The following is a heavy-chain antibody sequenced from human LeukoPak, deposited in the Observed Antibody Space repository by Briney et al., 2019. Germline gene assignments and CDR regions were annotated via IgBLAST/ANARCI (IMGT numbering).Heavy chain of an antibody. CDR2: IKSKTDGRTT. Sequence: GGSLRLSCAASGFTFSNAWMSWVRQAPGKGLEWVGRIKSKTDGRTTDYAAPVKGRFTISRDDSKNTLYLQMNSLKTEDTAVYYCTTVRDYYDSSGYSEYFQHWGQGTLVTVSS. CDR1: GFTFSNAW. D-gene: IGHD3-22*01. V-gene: IGHV3-15*01. J-gene: IGHJ1*01. CDR3: TTVRDYYDSSGYSEYFQH.